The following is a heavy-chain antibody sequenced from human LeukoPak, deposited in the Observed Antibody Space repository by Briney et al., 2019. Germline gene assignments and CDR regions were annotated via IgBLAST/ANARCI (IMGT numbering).Heavy chain of an antibody. CDR1: GYTFTSYG. CDR2: ISAYNGNT. D-gene: IGHD3-10*01. J-gene: IGHJ5*02. V-gene: IGHV1-18*01. CDR3: ARSYRTGRGSGSYYTRNWFDP. Sequence: ASVKVSCKASGYTFTSYGISWVRQAPGQGLEWMGWISAYNGNTNYAQKFQGRVTMTRNTSISTAYMELSSLRSEDTAVYYCARSYRTGRGSGSYYTRNWFDPWGQGTLVTVSS.